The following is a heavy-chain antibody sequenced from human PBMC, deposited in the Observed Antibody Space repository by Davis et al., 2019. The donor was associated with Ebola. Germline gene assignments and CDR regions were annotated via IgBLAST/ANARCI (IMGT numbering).Heavy chain of an antibody. CDR3: ATPRSYSYGYYYYGMDV. J-gene: IGHJ6*02. CDR1: RGTFSSYT. CDR2: IIPILGLA. D-gene: IGHD5-18*01. Sequence: SVKVSCKASRGTFSSYTISWVRQAPGQGLEWMGRIIPILGLANYAQKFQGRVTITADKSTSTAYMELSSLRSEDTAVYYCATPRSYSYGYYYYGMDVWGQGTTVTVSS. V-gene: IGHV1-69*02.